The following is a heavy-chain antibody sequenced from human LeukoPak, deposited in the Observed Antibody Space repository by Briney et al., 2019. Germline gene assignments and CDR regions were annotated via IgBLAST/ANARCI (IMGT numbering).Heavy chain of an antibody. CDR2: IYYSGST. CDR3: ARRAYGDYYFDY. J-gene: IGHJ4*02. D-gene: IGHD4-17*01. CDR1: GGSISSGGYY. V-gene: IGHV4-31*03. Sequence: SETLSLTCTVSGGSISSGGYYWSWIRQHPGKGLEWIGYIYYSGSTYYNPSLKSRVTISVDTPKNQFSLKLNSVTAADTAVYYCARRAYGDYYFDYWGQGTLVTVSS.